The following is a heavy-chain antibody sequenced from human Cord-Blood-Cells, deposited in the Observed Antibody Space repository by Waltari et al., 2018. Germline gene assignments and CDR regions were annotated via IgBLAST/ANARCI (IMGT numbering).Heavy chain of an antibody. CDR1: GFTFSSYA. Sequence: QVQLVESGGGVVQPGRSLRLSCAASGFTFSSYAMHWVRQAPGKGLELVAVIAYDGSNKYYADSVKGRFTISRDNSKNTLYLQMNSLRAEDTAVYYCARDQDKLLTYYGMDVWGQGTTVTVSS. V-gene: IGHV3-30-3*01. J-gene: IGHJ6*02. CDR2: IAYDGSNK. D-gene: IGHD2-15*01. CDR3: ARDQDKLLTYYGMDV.